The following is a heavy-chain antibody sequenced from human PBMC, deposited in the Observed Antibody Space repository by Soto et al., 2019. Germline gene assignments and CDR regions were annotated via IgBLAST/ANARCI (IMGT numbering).Heavy chain of an antibody. V-gene: IGHV3-33*01. CDR3: ASWSDNKVVDP. D-gene: IGHD3-3*01. J-gene: IGHJ5*02. CDR1: GFTFRSHG. CDR2: IWYDGSEK. Sequence: QVQLVESGGGVVQPGRSLRLSCEASGFTFRSHGMHWVRQAPGKGLEWLAVIWYDGSEKYYADSVKGRFTISRDNSKNSLYLQMISLTVQDTAVYYCASWSDNKVVDPWGQGTVVNVS.